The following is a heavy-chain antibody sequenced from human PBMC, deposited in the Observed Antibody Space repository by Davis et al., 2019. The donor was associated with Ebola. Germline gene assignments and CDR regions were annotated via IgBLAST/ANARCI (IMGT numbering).Heavy chain of an antibody. D-gene: IGHD3-22*01. CDR3: ARILSLGYSDYYYGMDV. V-gene: IGHV2-70*01. J-gene: IGHJ6*04. CDR2: IDWDDDK. CDR1: GFSLSTSGMC. Sequence: SGPTLVKPTQTLTLTCTFSGFSLSTSGMCVSWIRQPPGKALEWLALIDWDDDKYYSTSLKTRLTISKDTSKNQVVLTMTNMDPVDTATYYCARILSLGYSDYYYGMDVWGKGTTVTVSS.